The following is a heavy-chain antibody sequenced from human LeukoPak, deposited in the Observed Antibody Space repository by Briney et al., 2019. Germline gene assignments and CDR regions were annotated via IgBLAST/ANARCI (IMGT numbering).Heavy chain of an antibody. CDR3: AKDGGEYNYGYSDFDY. CDR1: GTTFRNYW. Sequence: GGSLRLSCAASGTTFRNYWMHWVRQVPGKGLVWVSRINSDGSSTNYADSVKGRFTISRDNSKNTLYLQMNSLRAEDTAVYYCAKDGGEYNYGYSDFDYWGQGTLVTVSS. V-gene: IGHV3-74*01. D-gene: IGHD5-18*01. CDR2: INSDGSST. J-gene: IGHJ4*02.